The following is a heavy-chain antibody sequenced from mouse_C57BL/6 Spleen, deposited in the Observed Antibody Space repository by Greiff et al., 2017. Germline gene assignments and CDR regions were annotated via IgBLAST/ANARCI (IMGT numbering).Heavy chain of an antibody. CDR2: IDPENGDT. CDR1: GFNIKDDY. Sequence: EVKLMESGAELVRPGASVKLSCTASGFNIKDDYMHWVKQRPEQGLEWIGWIDPENGDTEYASKFQGKATITADTSSNTAYLQLSSLTSEDTAVYYCTSYGSGLAYWGQGTLVTVSA. J-gene: IGHJ3*01. CDR3: TSYGSGLAY. V-gene: IGHV14-4*01. D-gene: IGHD1-1*01.